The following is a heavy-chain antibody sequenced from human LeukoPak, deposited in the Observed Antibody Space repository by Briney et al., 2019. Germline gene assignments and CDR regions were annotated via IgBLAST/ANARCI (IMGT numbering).Heavy chain of an antibody. Sequence: GGSLRLSCAASGFSVNRYVMTWVRQAPGKGLEWVSYISSSGSTIYYADSVKGRFTISRDNAKNSLYLQMNSLRAEDTAVYYCAELGITMIGGVWGKGTTVTISS. CDR1: GFSVNRYV. D-gene: IGHD3-10*02. CDR3: AELGITMIGGV. V-gene: IGHV3-48*03. J-gene: IGHJ6*04. CDR2: ISSSGSTI.